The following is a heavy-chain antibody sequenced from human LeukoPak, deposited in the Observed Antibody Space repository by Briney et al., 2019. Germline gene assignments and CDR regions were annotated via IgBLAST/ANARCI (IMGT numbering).Heavy chain of an antibody. V-gene: IGHV3-74*01. CDR1: GFTFSSYW. Sequence: GGSLRLSCAASGFTFSSYWMHWVRQAPGKGLVWVSRINSDGSSTSYADSVKGRFTISRDNAKNTLYLQMNSLRAEDTAVYYCAREKYAVAGTEVWGYGMDVWGQGTTVTVSS. J-gene: IGHJ6*02. CDR3: AREKYAVAGTEVWGYGMDV. CDR2: INSDGSST. D-gene: IGHD6-19*01.